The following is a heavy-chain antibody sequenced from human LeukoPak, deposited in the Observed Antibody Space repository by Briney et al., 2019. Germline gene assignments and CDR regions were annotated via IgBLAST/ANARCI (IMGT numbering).Heavy chain of an antibody. Sequence: SETLSLTCTVSGGSISSYFWRWIRQPPGKGLEWIGYIYYTGSTNYNPSLKSRVTISVDTSKNQFSLNLSSVTAADTAMYYCARWGMTTMEHVDCWGQGTLVTVSS. D-gene: IGHD4-23*01. CDR3: ARWGMTTMEHVDC. V-gene: IGHV4-59*01. CDR1: GGSISSYF. J-gene: IGHJ4*02. CDR2: IYYTGST.